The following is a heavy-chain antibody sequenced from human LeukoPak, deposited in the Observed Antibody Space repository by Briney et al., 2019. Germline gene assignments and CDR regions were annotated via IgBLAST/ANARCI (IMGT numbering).Heavy chain of an antibody. CDR2: ISWNSGSI. Sequence: GGSLRLSCAVSGFTFDDYAMHWVRQAPGKGLEWVSGISWNSGSIGYADSVKGRFTISRDNAKNSLYLQMNSLRAEDTALYYCAKDISYYGSGSHPSYYYYYGMDVWGQGTTVTVSS. D-gene: IGHD3-10*01. V-gene: IGHV3-9*01. CDR3: AKDISYYGSGSHPSYYYYYGMDV. J-gene: IGHJ6*02. CDR1: GFTFDDYA.